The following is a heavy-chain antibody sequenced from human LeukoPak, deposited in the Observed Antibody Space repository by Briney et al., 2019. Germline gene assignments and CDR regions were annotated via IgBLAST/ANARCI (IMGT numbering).Heavy chain of an antibody. Sequence: SETLSLTCTVSGGSISSYYWSWIRQPAGKGLEWIWRIYTSGSTKYNTSLKSRFTMSADTSKNQFSLMLSSVTAAETAGYYFGRDVHYYDSGAPSFGNCFDPWGQGTLVTVSS. CDR2: IYTSGST. V-gene: IGHV4-4*07. J-gene: IGHJ5*02. D-gene: IGHD3-22*01. CDR3: GRDVHYYDSGAPSFGNCFDP. CDR1: GGSISSYY.